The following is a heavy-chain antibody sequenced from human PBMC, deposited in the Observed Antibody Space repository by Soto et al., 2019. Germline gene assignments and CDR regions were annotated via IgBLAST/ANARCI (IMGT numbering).Heavy chain of an antibody. D-gene: IGHD2-15*01. V-gene: IGHV3-23*01. CDR1: GFTFSSYA. J-gene: IGHJ4*01. CDR3: VKDFVGSIADYFGN. CDR2: ISGGGGST. Sequence: HPGGSLRLSCAASGFTFSSYAMSWVRQAPGKGMEWVASISGGGGSTDHADSVKGRFTISRDNSKNTLYLQMNSLRAEDAAVYYCVKDFVGSIADYFGNWGQGTLVTVSS.